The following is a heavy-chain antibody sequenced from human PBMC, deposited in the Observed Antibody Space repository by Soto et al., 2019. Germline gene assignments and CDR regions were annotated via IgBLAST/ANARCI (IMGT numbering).Heavy chain of an antibody. D-gene: IGHD5-12*01. CDR1: GGSISSSSYY. CDR2: IYYSGST. CDR3: ARGGYSGYDYYYYGMDV. Sequence: SETLSLTCTVSGGSISSSSYYWGWIRQPPGKGLEWIGSIYYSGSTYYNPSLKSRVTISVDTSKNQFSLKLSSVTAADTAVYYCARGGYSGYDYYYYGMDVWGQGTTVTVSS. J-gene: IGHJ6*02. V-gene: IGHV4-39*01.